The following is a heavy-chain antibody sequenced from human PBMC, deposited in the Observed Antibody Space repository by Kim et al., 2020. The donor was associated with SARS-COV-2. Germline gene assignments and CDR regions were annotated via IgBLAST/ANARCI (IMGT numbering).Heavy chain of an antibody. D-gene: IGHD4-17*01. CDR3: AKDTHDYGDFFDY. V-gene: IGHV3-23*01. Sequence: YADSVKGRFTISRDNTKNTLYLQMNSLRAEDTAVYYCAKDTHDYGDFFDYWGQGTLVTVSS. J-gene: IGHJ4*02.